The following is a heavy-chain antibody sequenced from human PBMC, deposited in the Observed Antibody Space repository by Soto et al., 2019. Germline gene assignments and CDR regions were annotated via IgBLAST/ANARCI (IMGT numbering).Heavy chain of an antibody. D-gene: IGHD3-22*01. CDR1: GDSISSYY. CDR3: ARAAFGPYDSSGYYDY. V-gene: IGHV4-59*01. Sequence: KTSETLSLTCTVSGDSISSYYWTWSRQPPGKGLEWIGSIHYTGYSSYSPSLKSRVFMSVDTSKEQFSLSLTSVTAADTALYYCARAAFGPYDSSGYYDYWGQGILVTVSS. CDR2: IHYTGYS. J-gene: IGHJ4*02.